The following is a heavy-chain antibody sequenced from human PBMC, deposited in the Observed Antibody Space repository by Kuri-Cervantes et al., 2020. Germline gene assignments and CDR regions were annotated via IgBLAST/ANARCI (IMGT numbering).Heavy chain of an antibody. CDR2: IYYSGSA. CDR1: GGSVSSGGYL. J-gene: IGHJ3*01. CDR3: ARDNYGSLDF. Sequence: SETLSLTCTVSGGSVSSGGYLWSWIRQPPGKGLEWIGNIYYSGSANYSPSLKSRVTISLDTSKNQFSLNLNSVTAADTAVYYCARDNYGSLDFWGQGTMVTVSS. V-gene: IGHV4-61*08. D-gene: IGHD3-10*01.